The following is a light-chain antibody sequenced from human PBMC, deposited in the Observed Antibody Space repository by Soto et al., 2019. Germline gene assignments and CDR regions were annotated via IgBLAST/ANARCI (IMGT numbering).Light chain of an antibody. CDR3: QQYNDYWT. Sequence: DIQITQSPSTLSASVGDRVVITCRASQSITTWLAWYQQKPGKAPKLLIYDASSLESGVPSRFSGSGSGTEVTLTISSLQPDDFATYYCQQYNDYWTFGQGTKVDIK. CDR1: QSITTW. CDR2: DAS. J-gene: IGKJ1*01. V-gene: IGKV1-5*01.